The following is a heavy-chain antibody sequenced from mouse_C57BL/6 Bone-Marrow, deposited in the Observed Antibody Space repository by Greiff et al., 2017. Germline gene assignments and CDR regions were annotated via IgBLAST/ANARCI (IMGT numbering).Heavy chain of an antibody. D-gene: IGHD1-1*01. Sequence: EVKLMESGGDLVKPGGSLKLSCAASGFTFSSYGMPWVRQTPDKRLEWVATISRGGSYTYYPASVKGRFTISRDNAQNTLYLQISSLKSEDTAMFYCARHAIDYDYYGYYDAMDYWGQGTSVTVSS. CDR1: GFTFSSYG. CDR2: ISRGGSYT. J-gene: IGHJ4*01. CDR3: ARHAIDYDYYGYYDAMDY. V-gene: IGHV5-6*01.